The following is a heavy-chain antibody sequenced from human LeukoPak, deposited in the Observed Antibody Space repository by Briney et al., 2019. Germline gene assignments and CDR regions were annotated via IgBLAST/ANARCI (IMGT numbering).Heavy chain of an antibody. CDR2: IYTSGST. CDR1: GGSISSGSYY. J-gene: IGHJ3*02. Sequence: SQTLSLTCTLSGGSISSGSYYWSWIRQPAGKGLEWIGRIYTSGSTNYNPSLKSRVIISVDTPKNQFSLKLSSVTAADTAVYYCARHIGGSYYSYAFDIWGQGTMVTVSS. CDR3: ARHIGGSYYSYAFDI. V-gene: IGHV4-61*02. D-gene: IGHD1-26*01.